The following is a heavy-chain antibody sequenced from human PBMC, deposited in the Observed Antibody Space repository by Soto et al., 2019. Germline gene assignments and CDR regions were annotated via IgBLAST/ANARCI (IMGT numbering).Heavy chain of an antibody. CDR3: ARDGNDGDYFSY. D-gene: IGHD1-1*01. V-gene: IGHV3-33*01. CDR1: GFTFSSYG. Sequence: QVQLVESGGGVVQPGRSLRLSCAASGFTFSSYGMHWVRQAPGKGLEWVAVIWYDGSNKYYADSVKGRFTISRDNSKNPLDLQMNSLRAEDTAVYYCARDGNDGDYFSYWGQGTLVTVSS. J-gene: IGHJ4*02. CDR2: IWYDGSNK.